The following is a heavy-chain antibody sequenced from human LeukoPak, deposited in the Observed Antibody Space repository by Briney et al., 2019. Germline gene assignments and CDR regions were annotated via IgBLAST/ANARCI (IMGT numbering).Heavy chain of an antibody. Sequence: GGSLRLSCAASGFTFSSYAMSWVRQAPGKGLEWVSAISGSGGSAYYADSVKGRFTISRDNSKNTLYLQMNSLRAEDTAVYYCAKPVVAATLDGMDVWGQGTTVTVSS. CDR3: AKPVVAATLDGMDV. D-gene: IGHD2-15*01. CDR1: GFTFSSYA. CDR2: ISGSGGSA. V-gene: IGHV3-23*01. J-gene: IGHJ6*02.